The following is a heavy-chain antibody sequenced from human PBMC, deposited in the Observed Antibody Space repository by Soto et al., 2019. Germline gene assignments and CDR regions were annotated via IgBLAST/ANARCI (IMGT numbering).Heavy chain of an antibody. V-gene: IGHV3-23*01. CDR1: GFTFSSYA. Sequence: GGSLRLSCAASGFTFSSYAMSWVRQAPGKGLEWVSAISGSGGSTYYADSVKGRFTISRDNSKNRLYLQMNSLRVEDTSVYYCARDMDTAMASYYYYGMDVWGQGTTVTVSS. D-gene: IGHD5-18*01. CDR2: ISGSGGST. CDR3: ARDMDTAMASYYYYGMDV. J-gene: IGHJ6*02.